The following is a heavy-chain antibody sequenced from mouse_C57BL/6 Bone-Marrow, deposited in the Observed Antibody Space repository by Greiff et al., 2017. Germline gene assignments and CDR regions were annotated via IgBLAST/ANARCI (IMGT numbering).Heavy chain of an antibody. CDR2: IRSKSNNYAT. D-gene: IGHD2-5*01. Sequence: EVQRVESGGGLVQPKGSLKLSCAASGFSFNTYAMNWVRQAPGKGLEWVARIRSKSNNYATYYADSVKDRFTISRDDSESMLYLQMNNLKTEDTAMYYCVRQAYYSNPYAMDYWGQGTSVTVSS. V-gene: IGHV10-1*01. CDR3: VRQAYYSNPYAMDY. J-gene: IGHJ4*01. CDR1: GFSFNTYA.